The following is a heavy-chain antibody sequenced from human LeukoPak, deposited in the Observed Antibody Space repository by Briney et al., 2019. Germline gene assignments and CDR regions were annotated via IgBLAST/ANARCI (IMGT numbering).Heavy chain of an antibody. CDR2: IYTDGST. D-gene: IGHD2-21*01. CDR3: TRGCGAYVTAADY. J-gene: IGHJ4*02. Sequence: PGGSLRLSCAASGFTVSSHYMGWVRQAPGKGLEWVSVIYTDGSTYYADSVKGRFTISRDNSKNTLDFQMNSLRVEDTAVYYCTRGCGAYVTAADYWGQGTLVTVSS. CDR1: GFTVSSHY. V-gene: IGHV3-66*01.